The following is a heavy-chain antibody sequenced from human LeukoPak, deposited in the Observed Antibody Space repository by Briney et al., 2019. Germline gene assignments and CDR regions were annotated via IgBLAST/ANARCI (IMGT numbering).Heavy chain of an antibody. CDR1: GGSFSGYY. J-gene: IGHJ4*02. Sequence: PSETLSLTCAVYGGSFSGYYLSWIRQPPGKGLEWIGEINHSGSTNYNPSLKSRVTISVDTSKNQFSLKLSSVTAADTAVYYCARLRYSRTFDYWGQGTLVTVSS. CDR3: ARLRYSRTFDY. D-gene: IGHD6-13*01. CDR2: INHSGST. V-gene: IGHV4-34*01.